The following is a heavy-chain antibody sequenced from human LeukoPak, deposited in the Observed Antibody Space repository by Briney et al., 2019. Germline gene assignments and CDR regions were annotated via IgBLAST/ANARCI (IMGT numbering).Heavy chain of an antibody. V-gene: IGHV4-39*01. CDR3: ARHLRYNWNGGHAFDI. D-gene: IGHD1-1*01. Sequence: SQTLSLTCTVSGGSISSSSYYWGWIRQPPGKGLEWIGSIYYSGSTYYNPSLKSRVTISVDTSKNQFSLKLSSVTAADTAVYYCARHLRYNWNGGHAFDIWGQGTMVTVSS. CDR1: GGSISSSSYY. J-gene: IGHJ3*02. CDR2: IYYSGST.